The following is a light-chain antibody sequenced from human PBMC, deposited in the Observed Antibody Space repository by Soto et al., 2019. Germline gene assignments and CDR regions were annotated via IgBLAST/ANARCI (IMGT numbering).Light chain of an antibody. CDR1: ENVGTN. V-gene: IGKV3D-15*01. CDR3: QQYNNWVLS. Sequence: IVMTQSPATLSVSPGDEVTLSCRASENVGTNLAWYQQKPGQAPRLLLYGSSTRATGIPATFSGSGSGTELTLTISSLQSEESAIYYCQQYNNWVLSFGGGTKVEIK. J-gene: IGKJ4*01. CDR2: GSS.